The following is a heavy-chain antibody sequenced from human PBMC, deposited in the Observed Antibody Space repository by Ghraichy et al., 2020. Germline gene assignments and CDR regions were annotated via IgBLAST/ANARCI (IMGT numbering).Heavy chain of an antibody. Sequence: SQTLSLTCAISGDSVSSNSAAWNWIRQSPSRGLEWLGRTYYRSKWYNDYAVSVKSRITINPDTSKNQFSLQLNSVTPEDTAVYYYARVRDSSGWSRGYYFDYWGQGTLVTVSS. J-gene: IGHJ4*02. CDR1: GDSVSSNSAA. V-gene: IGHV6-1*01. D-gene: IGHD6-19*01. CDR2: TYYRSKWYN. CDR3: ARVRDSSGWSRGYYFDY.